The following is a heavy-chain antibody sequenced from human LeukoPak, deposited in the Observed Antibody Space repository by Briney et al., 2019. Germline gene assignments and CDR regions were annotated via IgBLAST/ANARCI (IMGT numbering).Heavy chain of an antibody. V-gene: IGHV1-24*01. Sequence: ASEKVSCKVSGYTHTGLSMHWVRQAPRKGLEWLGGFDPEDGETIYAQKFQGRVTMTEDTSTDTAYMELSSLRSEDTAVYYCATASGNGDYVLHPFDYWGQGTLVTVSS. D-gene: IGHD4-17*01. J-gene: IGHJ4*02. CDR2: FDPEDGET. CDR1: GYTHTGLS. CDR3: ATASGNGDYVLHPFDY.